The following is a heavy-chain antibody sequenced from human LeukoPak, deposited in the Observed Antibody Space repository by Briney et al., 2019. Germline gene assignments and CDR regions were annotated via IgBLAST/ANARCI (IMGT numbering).Heavy chain of an antibody. J-gene: IGHJ2*01. CDR2: IYYSGST. CDR3: ARSVVTLYWFFDL. Sequence: SETLSLTCTVSGGSIVGHYYNWIRQPPGKGLEWIGYIYYSGSTNYNPSLKSRVTISLDTSKNQFSLKLSSVTTADTAVYYCARSVVTLYWFFDLWGRGTLVTVSS. V-gene: IGHV4-59*11. CDR1: GGSIVGHY. D-gene: IGHD4-23*01.